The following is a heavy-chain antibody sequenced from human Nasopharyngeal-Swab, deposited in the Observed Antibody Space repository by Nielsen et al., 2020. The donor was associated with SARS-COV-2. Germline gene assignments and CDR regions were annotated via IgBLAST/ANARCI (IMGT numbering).Heavy chain of an antibody. V-gene: IGHV4-34*01. CDR2: ISHSGAT. CDR3: ARHLRRWLQLRPDAFDI. D-gene: IGHD5-24*01. CDR1: GGSFSDNY. J-gene: IGHJ3*02. Sequence: SETLSLTCSVYGGSFSDNYWNWVRQSPGKGLEWIREISHSGATNYNSSLKSRVIMSVDTSKKQFSLKMNSVTAADTAVYYCARHLRRWLQLRPDAFDIWGQGTMVTVSS.